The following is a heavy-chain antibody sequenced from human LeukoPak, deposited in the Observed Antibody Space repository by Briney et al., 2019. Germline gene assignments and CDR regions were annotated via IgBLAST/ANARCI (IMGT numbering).Heavy chain of an antibody. J-gene: IGHJ4*02. Sequence: SETLSLTCSVSGVSISSYYWSWIRQPRGKGLEWIRDIYYSGSSNYNPSLKIRVTISVDTSKNQFSLKMSSVTAADTAVYYCARGFAYGDTGSFDYWGQGTLVTVSS. V-gene: IGHV4-59*08. CDR1: GVSISSYY. D-gene: IGHD4-17*01. CDR3: ARGFAYGDTGSFDY. CDR2: IYYSGSS.